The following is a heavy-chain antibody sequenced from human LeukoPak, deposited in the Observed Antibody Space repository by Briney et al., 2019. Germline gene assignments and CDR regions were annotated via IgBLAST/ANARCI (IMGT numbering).Heavy chain of an antibody. J-gene: IGHJ4*02. CDR2: VYNSGTT. V-gene: IGHV4-59*11. CDR1: GVSIGSHY. Sequence: SETLSLTCTVSGVSIGSHYWSWIRQSPGKGLEWIGCVYNSGTTVYNPSLAGRVTISVDTSKNQYSLNLRSVTAADAAVYYCARGAYWGQGILVTVSS. CDR3: ARGAY.